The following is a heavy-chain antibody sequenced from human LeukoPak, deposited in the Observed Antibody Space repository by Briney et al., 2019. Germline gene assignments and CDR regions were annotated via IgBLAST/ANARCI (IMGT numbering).Heavy chain of an antibody. J-gene: IGHJ4*02. CDR2: IIPIFGTA. CDR3: ARSELVVTAILQ. Sequence: SVKVSCKASGGTFSSYAISWVRQAPGQGLEWMGGIIPIFGTANYAQKFQGRVTITTDESTSTAYMELSSLRSEDTAVYYCARSELVVTAILQWGRGTLVTVSS. V-gene: IGHV1-69*05. CDR1: GGTFSSYA. D-gene: IGHD2-21*02.